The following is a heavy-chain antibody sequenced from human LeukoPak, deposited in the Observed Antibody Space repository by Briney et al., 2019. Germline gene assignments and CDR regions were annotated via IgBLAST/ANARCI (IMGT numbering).Heavy chain of an antibody. CDR1: DGSINNSY. V-gene: IGHV4-59*01. Sequence: SETLSLTCTVSDGSINNSYWTWIRQPPGKGLEWIGHIYYSWSTNYSPSLKSRVTISVDTSKNQFSLKLSSVTAADTAVYYCARLSSLANIAARGRTWFDTWGQGSLVTVSS. D-gene: IGHD6-6*01. CDR3: ARLSSLANIAARGRTWFDT. J-gene: IGHJ5*02. CDR2: IYYSWST.